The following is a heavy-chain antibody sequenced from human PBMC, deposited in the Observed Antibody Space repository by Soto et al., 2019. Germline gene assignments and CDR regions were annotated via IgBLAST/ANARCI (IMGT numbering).Heavy chain of an antibody. CDR1: GGTFSSYA. CDR3: AGAPYYYDSSGYYYVN. Sequence: SVKVSCKASGGTFSSYAISWVRQAPGQGLEWMGGIIPIFGTANYAQKFQGRVTITADKSTSTAYMELSSLRSEDTAVYYCAGAPYYYDSSGYYYVNWGQGTLVTVSS. V-gene: IGHV1-69*06. CDR2: IIPIFGTA. J-gene: IGHJ4*02. D-gene: IGHD3-22*01.